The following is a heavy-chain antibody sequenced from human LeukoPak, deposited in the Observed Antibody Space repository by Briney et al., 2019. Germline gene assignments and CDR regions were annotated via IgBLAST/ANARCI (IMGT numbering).Heavy chain of an antibody. V-gene: IGHV5-51*01. CDR1: GNSFSNYW. J-gene: IGHJ3*02. Sequence: GESLKISCQGSGNSFSNYWIGWVRQMPGKGLEWMGIISDTRYSPSFQGQVTISADKSISTAYLQWSSLKASDTAMYYCATLLRSFDAFDIWGQGTMVTVSS. CDR3: ATLLRSFDAFDI. CDR2: ISDT. D-gene: IGHD2-15*01.